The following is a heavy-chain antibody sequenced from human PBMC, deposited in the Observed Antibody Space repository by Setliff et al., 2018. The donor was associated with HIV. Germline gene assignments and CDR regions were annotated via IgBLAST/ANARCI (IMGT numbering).Heavy chain of an antibody. V-gene: IGHV1-2*02. D-gene: IGHD2-2*01. CDR2: INPNSGGT. Sequence: GASVKVSCKASGYTFSGYYMHWVRQAPGQGLGWMGCINPNSGGTNYAQKFQGRVTMTRDTSISTAYMELSRPRSDDTAVYYCARGDIIAVPAAIDMDVWGKGTTVTVSS. CDR1: GYTFSGYY. J-gene: IGHJ6*03. CDR3: ARGDIIAVPAAIDMDV.